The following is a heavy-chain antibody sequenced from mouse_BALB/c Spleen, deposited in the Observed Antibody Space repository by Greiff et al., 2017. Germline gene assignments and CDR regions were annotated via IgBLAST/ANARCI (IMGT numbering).Heavy chain of an antibody. Sequence: VQLQQSGAELVRPGALVKLSCKASGFNIKDYYMHWVKQRPEQGLEWIGWIDPENGNTIYDPKFQGKASITADTSSNTAYLQLSSLTSEDTAVYYCVVMITTTWLAYWGQGTLVTVSA. CDR1: GFNIKDYY. J-gene: IGHJ3*01. CDR3: VVMITTTWLAY. CDR2: IDPENGNT. V-gene: IGHV14-1*02. D-gene: IGHD2-4*01.